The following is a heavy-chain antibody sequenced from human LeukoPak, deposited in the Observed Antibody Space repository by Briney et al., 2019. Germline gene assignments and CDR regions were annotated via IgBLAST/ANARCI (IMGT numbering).Heavy chain of an antibody. J-gene: IGHJ4*02. CDR1: SGSISTSNYY. CDR2: IFYSGST. CDR3: ARVRYNWNRDFDY. Sequence: SETLSLTCTVSSGSISTSNYYWGWVRQPPGKALEWIGNIFYSGSTYYSPSLKSRVTISLDTSRNQFSLKLSSVTAADTAVYYCARVRYNWNRDFDYWGQGTLVTVSS. V-gene: IGHV4-39*07. D-gene: IGHD1-20*01.